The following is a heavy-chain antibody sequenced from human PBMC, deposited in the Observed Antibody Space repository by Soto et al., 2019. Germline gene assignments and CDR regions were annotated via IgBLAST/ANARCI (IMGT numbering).Heavy chain of an antibody. D-gene: IGHD7-27*01. J-gene: IGHJ4*02. V-gene: IGHV4-34*01. CDR2: INHSGST. CDR1: GGSFSGYY. CDR3: ASGWGRIFDY. Sequence: QVQLQQWGAGLLKPSETLSLTCAVYGGSFSGYYWSWIRQPPGKGLEWIGEINHSGSTNYNPSLKRWVPISLDTSKNQFSLKLSSVTAAETAVYYCASGWGRIFDYWGQGTLATVSS.